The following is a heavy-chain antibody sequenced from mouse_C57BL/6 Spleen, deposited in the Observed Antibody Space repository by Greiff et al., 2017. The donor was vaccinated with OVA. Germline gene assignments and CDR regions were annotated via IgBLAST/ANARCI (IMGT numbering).Heavy chain of an antibody. CDR2: IDPSDSET. D-gene: IGHD1-1*01. Sequence: QVHVKQPGAELVRPGSSVKLSCKASGYTFTSYWMHWVKQRPIQGLEWIGNIDPSDSETHYNQKFKDKATLTVDKSSSTAYMQLSSLTSEDSAVYYCARYGDGRVPFDTWGQGTTLTVSS. V-gene: IGHV1-52*01. CDR3: ARYGDGRVPFDT. CDR1: GYTFTSYW. J-gene: IGHJ2*01.